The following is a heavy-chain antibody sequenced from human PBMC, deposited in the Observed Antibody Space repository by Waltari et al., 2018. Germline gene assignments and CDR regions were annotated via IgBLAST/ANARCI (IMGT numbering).Heavy chain of an antibody. CDR3: ASRYYYYGMDV. CDR1: GGSISSYY. CDR2: IYYSGST. Sequence: QVQLQESGPGLVKPSETLSLTCPVSGGSISSYYWTWIRQPPGKGLEWIGYIYYSGSTNYNPSLKSRVTISVDTSKNQFSLKLSSVTAADTAVYYCASRYYYYGMDVWGQGTTVTVSS. V-gene: IGHV4-59*01. J-gene: IGHJ6*02.